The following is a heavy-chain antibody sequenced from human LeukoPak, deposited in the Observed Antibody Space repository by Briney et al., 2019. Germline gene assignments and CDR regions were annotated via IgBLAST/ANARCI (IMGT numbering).Heavy chain of an antibody. Sequence: SETLSLTCTVSGGSISSGSYYWSWIRQPAGKGLEWIGRIYTSGSTNYNPSHKSRVTISVDTSKNQFSLKLSSVTAADTAVYYCARECYGDYLDYWGQGTLVTVSS. CDR3: ARECYGDYLDY. CDR1: GGSISSGSYY. V-gene: IGHV4-61*02. D-gene: IGHD4-17*01. CDR2: IYTSGST. J-gene: IGHJ4*02.